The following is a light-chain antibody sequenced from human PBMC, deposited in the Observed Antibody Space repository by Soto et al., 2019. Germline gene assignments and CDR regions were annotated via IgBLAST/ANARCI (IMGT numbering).Light chain of an antibody. CDR1: QAVSTW. CDR3: QQGASFPRT. CDR2: AAS. J-gene: IGKJ4*01. Sequence: DIQMTQSPSSVSASVGDTVTITCRASQAVSTWLARYQQKPGGAPKLLIYAASSLQSGVPSRFSGSGSGTDFTLTISSLQPEDFATYYCQQGASFPRTFGGGTKVEIK. V-gene: IGKV1-12*01.